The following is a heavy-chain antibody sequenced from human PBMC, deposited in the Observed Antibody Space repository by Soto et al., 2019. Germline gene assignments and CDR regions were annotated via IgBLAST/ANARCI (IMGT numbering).Heavy chain of an antibody. CDR1: GFTFSSYG. CDR3: ARDSSSFHFYYYYGMDV. Sequence: GGSLRLSCAASGFTFSSYGMHWVRQAPGKGLEWVAVIWYDGSNKYYADSVKGRFTISRDNSKNTLYLQMNSLRAEDTAVYYCARDSSSFHFYYYYGMDVWGQGTTVTVSS. V-gene: IGHV3-33*01. CDR2: IWYDGSNK. J-gene: IGHJ6*02. D-gene: IGHD6-13*01.